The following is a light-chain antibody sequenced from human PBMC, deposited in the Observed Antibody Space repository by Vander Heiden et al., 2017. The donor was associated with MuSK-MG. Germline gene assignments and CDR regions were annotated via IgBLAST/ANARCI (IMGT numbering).Light chain of an antibody. CDR1: QSVRSSY. CDR3: QHYGSSWT. J-gene: IGKJ1*01. V-gene: IGKV3-20*01. CDR2: GAS. Sequence: EIVLTQSPGTLSLSPGERATLSCRASQSVRSSYLAWYQQKPGQAPRLLIYGASSRANGIPDRFSGSGSGTDVTLTSSRLEPEDFAVYYWQHYGSSWTFGQGTKVEIK.